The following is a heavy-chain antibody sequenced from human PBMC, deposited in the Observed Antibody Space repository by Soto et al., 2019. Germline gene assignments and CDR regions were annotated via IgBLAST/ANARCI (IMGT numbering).Heavy chain of an antibody. J-gene: IGHJ4*02. Sequence: VASVKVSCKASGGTFSSYRINWVRQAPGQGLEWVGGIVPIRRTADYAQTFQGRVSITADESARTSYTELRSLRSQDTAVYYCVRDSGAKLSSSWGQGTLVTVSS. CDR3: VRDSGAKLSSS. CDR1: GGTFSSYR. V-gene: IGHV1-69*13. D-gene: IGHD6-13*01. CDR2: IVPIRRTA.